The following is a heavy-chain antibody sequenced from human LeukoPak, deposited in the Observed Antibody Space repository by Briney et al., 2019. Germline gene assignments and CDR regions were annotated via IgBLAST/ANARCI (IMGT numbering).Heavy chain of an antibody. CDR1: GGTFSSYA. Sequence: SVKVSCTASGGTFSSYAISWVRQAPGQGLEWMGGIIPIFGTANYAQKFQGRVTITADKSTSTAYMELSSLRSEDTAVYYCARDNPRRGYYDSSGYPIDAFDIWGQGTMVTVSS. V-gene: IGHV1-69*06. CDR3: ARDNPRRGYYDSSGYPIDAFDI. CDR2: IIPIFGTA. D-gene: IGHD3-22*01. J-gene: IGHJ3*02.